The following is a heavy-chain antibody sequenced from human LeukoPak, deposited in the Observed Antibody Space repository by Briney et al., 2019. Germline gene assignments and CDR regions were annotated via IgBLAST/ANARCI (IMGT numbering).Heavy chain of an antibody. J-gene: IGHJ4*02. CDR1: GYTFTSYG. D-gene: IGHD2-21*02. V-gene: IGHV1-18*01. Sequence: ASVKVSCKASGYTFTSYGISWVRQAPGQGLEWMGWISAYNGNTNCAQKLQGRVTMTTDTSTSTAYMELRSLRSDDTAVYYCARVAGYCGGDCDPDDYWGQGTLVTVSS. CDR3: ARVAGYCGGDCDPDDY. CDR2: ISAYNGNT.